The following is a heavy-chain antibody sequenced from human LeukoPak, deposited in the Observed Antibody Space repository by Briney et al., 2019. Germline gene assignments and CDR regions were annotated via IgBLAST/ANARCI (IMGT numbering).Heavy chain of an antibody. V-gene: IGHV3-30*02. J-gene: IGHJ4*02. CDR1: GFTFSSYA. CDR2: IRYDGSNK. CDR3: AKIVESGSYIDY. Sequence: GGSLRLSCAAPGFTFSSYAMHWVRQAPGKGLEWVAFIRYDGSNKYYADSVKGRFTISRDNSKNTLYLQMNSLRAEDTAVYYCAKIVESGSYIDYWGQGTLVTVSS. D-gene: IGHD1-26*01.